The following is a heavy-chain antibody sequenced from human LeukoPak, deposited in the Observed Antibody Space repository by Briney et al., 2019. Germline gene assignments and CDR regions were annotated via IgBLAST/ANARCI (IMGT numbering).Heavy chain of an antibody. V-gene: IGHV4-39*01. Sequence: SETLSPTCTVSDGSISGSGFYWGWIRQPPGKGLEWIGSIYYSGNTYYNPSLKSRVTISVDTSENQFSLKLSSVTAADTAVYYCAGRDFYYFDYWGQGTLVTVSS. CDR3: AGRDFYYFDY. CDR1: DGSISGSGFY. CDR2: IYYSGNT. J-gene: IGHJ4*02.